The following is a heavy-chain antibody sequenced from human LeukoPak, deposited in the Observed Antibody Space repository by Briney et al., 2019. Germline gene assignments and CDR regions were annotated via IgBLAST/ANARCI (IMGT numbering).Heavy chain of an antibody. CDR1: GFTFSDYY. CDR3: ARVRGLRDEFDC. V-gene: IGHV3-11*01. CDR2: ISSGGTTI. D-gene: IGHD4-17*01. Sequence: GGSLRLSCAASGFTFSDYYMSWVRQAPGKGLEWVSYISSGGTTIYYADSVKGRFAISRDDAKNSLYLQMNSLRAEDTAVYYCARVRGLRDEFDCWGQGALVTVSS. J-gene: IGHJ4*02.